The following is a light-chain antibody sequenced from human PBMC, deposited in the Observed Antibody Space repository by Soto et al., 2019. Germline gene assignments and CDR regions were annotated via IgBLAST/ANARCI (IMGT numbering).Light chain of an antibody. CDR2: AAS. CDR3: QQSYSTLPLT. Sequence: DIQMTQSPSSLSASVGDRVTITCRASQSISSYLNWYQQKPGKAPKLLIYAASSLQSGVPSSFSGSGSGTDFTLTIISLQPEDFATYYCQQSYSTLPLTFGGGTKVEIK. V-gene: IGKV1-39*01. J-gene: IGKJ4*01. CDR1: QSISSY.